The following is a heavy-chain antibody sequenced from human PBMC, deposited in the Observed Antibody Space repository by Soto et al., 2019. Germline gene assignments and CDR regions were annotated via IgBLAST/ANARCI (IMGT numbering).Heavy chain of an antibody. V-gene: IGHV1-18*01. CDR3: ASEGYSGYDWSIGGAFDI. CDR1: GYTFTSYG. D-gene: IGHD5-12*01. CDR2: ISAYNGNT. J-gene: IGHJ3*02. Sequence: AXVKVSCKASGYTFTSYGIRWVRQAPGQWLEWMGWISAYNGNTNYAQKLQGRVTMTTDTSTSTAYMELRSLRSDDTAVYYCASEGYSGYDWSIGGAFDIWGQGTMVTVSS.